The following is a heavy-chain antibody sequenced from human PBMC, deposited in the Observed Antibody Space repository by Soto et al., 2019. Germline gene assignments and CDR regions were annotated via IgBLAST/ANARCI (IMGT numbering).Heavy chain of an antibody. V-gene: IGHV1-46*01. CDR3: ARLGNSTY. D-gene: IGHD4-4*01. CDR2: INPGVGNT. Sequence: ASVKVSCKGSGYTFTDFYIHWVRQAPGQGLEWMGVINPGVGNTNYSQNFQDRVTLTRDTSTSTVYMELSSLKSEDTATYYCARLGNSTYWGQGTLVTVSS. CDR1: GYTFTDFY. J-gene: IGHJ4*02.